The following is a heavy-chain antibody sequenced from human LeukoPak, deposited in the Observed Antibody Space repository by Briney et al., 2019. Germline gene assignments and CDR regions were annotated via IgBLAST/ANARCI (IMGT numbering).Heavy chain of an antibody. V-gene: IGHV3-30*01. D-gene: IGHD4-23*01. J-gene: IGHJ4*02. CDR3: ARAGLRWYSTGMDV. CDR2: ISYDGSNK. CDR1: GFTSSSYA. Sequence: PGGSLRLSCAASGFTSSSYAMHWVRQAPGKGLEWVAVISYDGSNKYYADSVKGRFAISRDNSKNTLYLQMNSLRAEDTAVYYCARAGLRWYSTGMDVWGQGTLVTVSS.